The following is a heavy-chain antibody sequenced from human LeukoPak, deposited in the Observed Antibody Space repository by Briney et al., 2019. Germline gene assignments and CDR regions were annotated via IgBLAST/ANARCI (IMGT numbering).Heavy chain of an antibody. CDR2: ISVGDGNT. V-gene: IGHV1-3*01. CDR3: ARGYSGVVPAAHPDF. Sequence: GSVKVSCKASGYTFTTYAIHWVRQAPGQGLQWMGWISVGDGNTKYSQKFQGRVTLTRDTSASAAYMELTSLISEDTAVYYCARGYSGVVPAAHPDFWGQGTPVTVSS. D-gene: IGHD2-2*01. J-gene: IGHJ4*02. CDR1: GYTFTTYA.